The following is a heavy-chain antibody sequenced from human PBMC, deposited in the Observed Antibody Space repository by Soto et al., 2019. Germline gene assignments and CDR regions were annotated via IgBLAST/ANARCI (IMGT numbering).Heavy chain of an antibody. CDR2: INLGGTT. CDR3: ARGRYSYGYAFDS. D-gene: IGHD5-18*01. Sequence: LSETLSLTCAVYGGSFSGYYWRWIRQSPGKGLEWIGEINLGGTTNYNPSLKSRVTISVDTSNNHFALKLTSVTAADTAMYYCARGRYSYGYAFDSWGQGTLV. J-gene: IGHJ4*02. CDR1: GGSFSGYY. V-gene: IGHV4-34*01.